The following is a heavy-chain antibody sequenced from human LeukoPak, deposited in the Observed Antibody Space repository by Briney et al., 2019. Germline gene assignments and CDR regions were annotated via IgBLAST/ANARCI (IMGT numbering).Heavy chain of an antibody. Sequence: ASVQVSCKASEVTFSNSGITWVRQAPGQGLEWMGRIVPVLEEAQYAQNFQGRVTITADKSTSTAYMELNSLTSEDTAVYYCARDQLELGTHWFDPWGQGTLVTVSS. CDR1: EVTFSNSG. CDR2: IVPVLEEA. D-gene: IGHD1-1*01. V-gene: IGHV1-69*04. CDR3: ARDQLELGTHWFDP. J-gene: IGHJ5*02.